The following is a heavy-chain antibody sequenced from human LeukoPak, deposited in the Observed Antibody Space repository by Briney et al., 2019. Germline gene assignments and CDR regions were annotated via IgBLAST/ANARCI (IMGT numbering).Heavy chain of an antibody. J-gene: IGHJ4*02. Sequence: ASVKVSCKASEYTFIDYYMHWVRQAPGQGLEWMGWINPNSGGTNYAQKFQGRVTMTRDTSISTVYMELSRLRSDDTAVYYCARDRGPKPKYYFDYWGQGTLVTVSS. CDR1: EYTFIDYY. V-gene: IGHV1-2*02. D-gene: IGHD1-14*01. CDR3: ARDRGPKPKYYFDY. CDR2: INPNSGGT.